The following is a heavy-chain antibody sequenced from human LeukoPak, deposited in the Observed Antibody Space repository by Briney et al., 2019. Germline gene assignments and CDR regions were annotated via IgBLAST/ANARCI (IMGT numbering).Heavy chain of an antibody. CDR1: GGSINSYY. J-gene: IGHJ6*02. D-gene: IGHD6-13*01. CDR2: VYYSGIT. Sequence: PSETLSLTCTVPGGSINSYYWSWIRQSPGKGLEWIGYVYYSGITNYNPSLKRRVTISVDTSKNQFSLKLSSVTAADTAVYYCARGDSSSWKNYYYYYGMDVWGQGTTVTVSS. CDR3: ARGDSSSWKNYYYYYGMDV. V-gene: IGHV4-59*08.